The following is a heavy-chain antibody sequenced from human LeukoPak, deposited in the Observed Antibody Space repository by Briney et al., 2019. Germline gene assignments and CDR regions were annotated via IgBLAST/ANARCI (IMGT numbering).Heavy chain of an antibody. Sequence: PSETLSLTCTVSGGSISSYYWNWIRQPPGKGLEWIGYIYYSGSTNYNPSLKSRVTISVDTSKNQFSLKLSSVTAADTAVYCCARVRGQQLVLDPWGQGTLVTVSS. D-gene: IGHD6-13*01. CDR2: IYYSGST. V-gene: IGHV4-59*01. J-gene: IGHJ5*02. CDR1: GGSISSYY. CDR3: ARVRGQQLVLDP.